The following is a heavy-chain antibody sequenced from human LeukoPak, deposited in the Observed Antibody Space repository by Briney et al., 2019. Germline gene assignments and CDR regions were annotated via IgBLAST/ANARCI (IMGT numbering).Heavy chain of an antibody. D-gene: IGHD4-17*01. J-gene: IGHJ4*02. CDR3: AKELHDYGDFDY. CDR1: GFIFTNYA. V-gene: IGHV3-23*01. CDR2: ITGSGGNT. Sequence: GGSLRLSCAASGFIFTNYAMTWVRQAPGQGLEWVSGITGSGGNTYYADSVKGRFTISRDNSKNTLYLQMDGLRVEDTAVYYCAKELHDYGDFDYWGQGTLVTVSS.